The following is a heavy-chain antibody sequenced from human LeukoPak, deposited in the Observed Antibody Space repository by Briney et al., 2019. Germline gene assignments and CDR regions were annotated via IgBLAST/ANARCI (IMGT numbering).Heavy chain of an antibody. D-gene: IGHD2-2*01. J-gene: IGHJ4*02. CDR1: GFTFSNYA. CDR2: SSGSGGST. CDR3: AKYAGLYYSDY. V-gene: IGHV3-23*01. Sequence: AGSLRLSCAASGFTFSNYAMSWVRQAPGKGLEWVSASSGSGGSTHYADSVKGRITISRDNTKNTPHLQRNSLRAGDTAVYYCAKYAGLYYSDYWGQGTLVTVSS.